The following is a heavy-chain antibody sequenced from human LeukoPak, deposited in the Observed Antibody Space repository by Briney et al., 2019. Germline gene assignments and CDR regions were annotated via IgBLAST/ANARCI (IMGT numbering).Heavy chain of an antibody. CDR2: INPSGGNT. J-gene: IGHJ4*02. V-gene: IGHV1-46*01. CDR1: GYTFIRSY. Sequence: ASVKVSCKASGYTFIRSYMHWVRQAPGQGLGWMGLINPSGGNTIYAQKFQGRVSMTRDTSTSTVYMELNSLRSEDAAVYYCARTNGDSTSYYFDYWGQGTLVTVSS. D-gene: IGHD4-17*01. CDR3: ARTNGDSTSYYFDY.